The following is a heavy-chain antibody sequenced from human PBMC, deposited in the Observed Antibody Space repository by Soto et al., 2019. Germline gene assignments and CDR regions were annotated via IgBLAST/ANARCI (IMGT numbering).Heavy chain of an antibody. Sequence: ASVKVSCKASGYTFTRYDISWVRQATGQGLEWMGWMNPNSGNTGYAQKFQGRVTISRDNAKNSLYLQMNSLRVEDTALYYCVKGLNIDYNSGWFYFDYWGQGTVVTVS. CDR1: GYTFTRYD. J-gene: IGHJ4*02. D-gene: IGHD6-19*01. CDR3: VKGLNIDYNSGWFYFDY. V-gene: IGHV1-8*01. CDR2: MNPNSGNT.